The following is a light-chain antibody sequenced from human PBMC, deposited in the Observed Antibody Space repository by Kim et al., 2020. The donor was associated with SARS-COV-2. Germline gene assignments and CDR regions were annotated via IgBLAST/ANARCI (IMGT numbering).Light chain of an antibody. CDR1: QSLVRSDGNTY. J-gene: IGKJ2*01. CDR2: KMA. Sequence: PASISCRSSQSLVRSDGNTYLSWRQQRQGQPPRLLIDKMANRLSGVQERFSGSGAGTEFTLKISRVEAEDVGVYYCMQGKQFPLSFGQGTKLE. V-gene: IGKV2-24*01. CDR3: MQGKQFPLS.